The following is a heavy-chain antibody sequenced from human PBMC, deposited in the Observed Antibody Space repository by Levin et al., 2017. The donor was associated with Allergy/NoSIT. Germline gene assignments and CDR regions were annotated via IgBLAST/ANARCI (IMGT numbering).Heavy chain of an antibody. CDR1: GFTFSTYT. CDR2: ISSPSSTI. Sequence: GESLKISCAASGFTFSTYTMHWVRQAPGKGLEWISYISSPSSTIYYADSVRGRFTVSRDNAKNSLYLQMNSLRAEDTAVYFCARDGGWYSVDYWGQGTLVTVSS. V-gene: IGHV3-48*01. J-gene: IGHJ4*02. D-gene: IGHD6-19*01. CDR3: ARDGGWYSVDY.